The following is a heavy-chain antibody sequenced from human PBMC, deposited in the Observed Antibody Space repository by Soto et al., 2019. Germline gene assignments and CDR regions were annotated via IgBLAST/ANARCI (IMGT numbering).Heavy chain of an antibody. J-gene: IGHJ4*02. Sequence: GGSLRIACTASGVIVSDNYINWVRQAPGKGLEWVSVTYTGGYTYYADSVKGRFTISRDNSKNTLYLQMNSLRAEDTAVYYCAREVSGTSFDYWGQGTLVTVPS. V-gene: IGHV3-53*01. CDR2: TYTGGYT. D-gene: IGHD1-7*01. CDR3: AREVSGTSFDY. CDR1: GVIVSDNY.